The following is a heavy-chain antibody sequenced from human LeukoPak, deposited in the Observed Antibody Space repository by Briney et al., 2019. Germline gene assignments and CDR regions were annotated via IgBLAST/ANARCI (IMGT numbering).Heavy chain of an antibody. CDR1: GYTFTGYH. CDR2: INPKNGVT. J-gene: IGHJ6*03. D-gene: IGHD3-3*01. V-gene: IGHV1-2*02. CDR3: ARQDIILGVVTYFQYYLDV. Sequence: GASVKVSCKASGYTFTGYHLHWVRQAPGQGLEWMGWINPKNGVTDSPPKFQGRVTMTGDTSITTAYMEVWGLTSNDTATYYCARQDIILGVVTYFQYYLDVWGKGTTVTVSS.